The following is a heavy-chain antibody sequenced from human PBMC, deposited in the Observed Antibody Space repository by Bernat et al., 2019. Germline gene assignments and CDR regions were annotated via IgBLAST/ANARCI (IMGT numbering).Heavy chain of an antibody. V-gene: IGHV4-38-2*01. CDR3: SRTAQDDGDYDEQGTNYVDY. CDR1: GYSISSGSY. J-gene: IGHJ4*02. D-gene: IGHD4-17*01. Sequence: GYSISSGSYWGWLRQPPGTGLEWLGSIYHSGSTYSHPSLKSRVPISGDTSKNQFSLKLSSVTAAAMAVYYCSRTAQDDGDYDEQGTNYVDYWGQGTLV. CDR2: IYHSGST.